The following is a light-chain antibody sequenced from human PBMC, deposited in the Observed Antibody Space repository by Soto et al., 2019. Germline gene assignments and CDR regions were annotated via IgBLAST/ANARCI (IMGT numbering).Light chain of an antibody. V-gene: IGKV2-30*02. CDR3: MQGTHWPFT. Sequence: DVVMTQSSLSLPVTLGQPASISCRSSQSLVHSDGDIYLNWFQQRPGQSPRRLIYKVSNRDSGVPDRFSGSGSSTDFTLKISRVEAEDIGVYYCMQGTHWPFTFGQGTKLEIK. CDR2: KVS. J-gene: IGKJ2*01. CDR1: QSLVHSDGDIY.